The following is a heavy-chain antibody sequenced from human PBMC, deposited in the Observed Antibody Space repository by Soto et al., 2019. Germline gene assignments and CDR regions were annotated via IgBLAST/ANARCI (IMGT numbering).Heavy chain of an antibody. D-gene: IGHD1-26*01. CDR1: GFTFSSYS. Sequence: GGSLRLSCAASGFTFSSYSMNWVRQAPGKGLEWVSYISSSSSTIYYADSVKGRFTISRDNAKNSLYLQMNSLRDEDTAVYYCARGHGGSYGHDAFDIWGQGTMVTVSS. CDR2: ISSSSSTI. J-gene: IGHJ3*02. CDR3: ARGHGGSYGHDAFDI. V-gene: IGHV3-48*02.